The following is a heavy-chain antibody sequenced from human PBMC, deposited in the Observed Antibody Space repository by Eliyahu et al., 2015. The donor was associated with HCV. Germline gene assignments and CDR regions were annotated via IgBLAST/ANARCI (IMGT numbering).Heavy chain of an antibody. CDR2: VIPVFGTP. D-gene: IGHD3-10*01. V-gene: IGHV1-69*01. CDR1: GGTFSSYV. J-gene: IGHJ4*02. CDR3: AGAHYYGSGSYERSPLPVXDY. Sequence: QVQLVQSGAEVKKPESSLKVXCKISGGTFSSYVIXWVRQAPGQGLEWMGGVIPVFGTPNYADNFQGRVTITADESARTVYMELSSLNSEDTAVYFCAGAHYYGSGSYERSPLPVXDYWGQGTXVSXXS.